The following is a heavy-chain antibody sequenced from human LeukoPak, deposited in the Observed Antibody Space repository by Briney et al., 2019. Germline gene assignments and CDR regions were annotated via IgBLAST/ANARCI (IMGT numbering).Heavy chain of an antibody. CDR1: GYTFTGYY. CDR2: INPNSGGT. J-gene: IGHJ4*02. Sequence: ASVKVSCKASGYTFTGYYMHWVRQAPGQGLEWMGWINPNSGGTSYAQKFQGRVTMTRDTSISTAYMELSRLRSDDTAVYHCARGGRGWLSPYYFDYWGQGTLVTVSS. D-gene: IGHD3-22*01. CDR3: ARGGRGWLSPYYFDY. V-gene: IGHV1-2*02.